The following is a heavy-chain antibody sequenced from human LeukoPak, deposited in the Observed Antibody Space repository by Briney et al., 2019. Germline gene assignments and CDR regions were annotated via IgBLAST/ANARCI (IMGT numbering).Heavy chain of an antibody. CDR2: IYYSGST. D-gene: IGHD5-24*01. Sequence: SETLSLTCTVSGGSISSSSYYWGWIRQPPGTGLEWLGSIYYSGSTYYNPSLKSRVTISVDTSKNQFSLKLSSVTAADTAVYYCARLRDGYNIDYWGQGTLVTVSS. CDR3: ARLRDGYNIDY. CDR1: GGSISSSSYY. V-gene: IGHV4-39*01. J-gene: IGHJ4*02.